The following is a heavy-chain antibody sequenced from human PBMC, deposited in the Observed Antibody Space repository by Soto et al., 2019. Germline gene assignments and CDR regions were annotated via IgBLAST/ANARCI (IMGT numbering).Heavy chain of an antibody. CDR2: ISPYKGNK. CDR1: GYTFTSYG. Sequence: DSVKXSCNASGYTFTSYGISWVRQAPGQGLEWMGWISPYKGNKIYAQKVQGRVTMTTDTSTNTAYMELRSLTSDDTAVYHCARTSCGGDCLGAFDIWGQGTMVTVS. V-gene: IGHV1-18*01. J-gene: IGHJ3*02. CDR3: ARTSCGGDCLGAFDI. D-gene: IGHD2-21*02.